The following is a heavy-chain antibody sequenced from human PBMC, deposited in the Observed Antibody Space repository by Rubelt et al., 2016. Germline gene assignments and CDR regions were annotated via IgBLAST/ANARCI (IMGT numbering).Heavy chain of an antibody. V-gene: IGHV4-59*01. J-gene: IGHJ6*04. CDR2: IYYTEST. CDR1: GGSISGYY. Sequence: QVQLQVSGPGLVKPSETLSLTCTVSGGSISGYYWSWIRQPPGKGLEWIGYIYYTESTNYNPSLQGRVTISVDTSKNKGCCRRKLLPSVDTAVKYCARRVYADYYHYELDVWGEGTTVTVSS. D-gene: IGHD2-8*01. CDR3: ARRVYADYYHYELDV.